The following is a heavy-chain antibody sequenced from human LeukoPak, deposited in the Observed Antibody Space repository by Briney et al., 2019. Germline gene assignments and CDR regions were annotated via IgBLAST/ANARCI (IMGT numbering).Heavy chain of an antibody. V-gene: IGHV3-30-3*01. D-gene: IGHD3-3*01. CDR2: ISYGGSNK. CDR3: AREYYDFWSGYIYYYYGMDV. Sequence: HPGGSLRLSCAASGFTFSSYAMHWVRQAPGKGLEWVAVISYGGSNKYYADSVKGRFTISRDNSKNTLYLQMNSLRAEDTAVYYCAREYYDFWSGYIYYYYGMDVWGQGTTVTVSS. J-gene: IGHJ6*02. CDR1: GFTFSSYA.